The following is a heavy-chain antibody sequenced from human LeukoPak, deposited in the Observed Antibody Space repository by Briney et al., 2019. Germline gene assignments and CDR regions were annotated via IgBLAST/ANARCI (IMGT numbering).Heavy chain of an antibody. CDR3: ARTYYDILTGYYIGNWFDP. V-gene: IGHV4-59*01. CDR2: IYYSGST. CDR1: GGSISSYY. J-gene: IGHJ5*02. D-gene: IGHD3-9*01. Sequence: SETLSLTCPVSGGSISSYYWSWIRQPPGKGLEWIGHIYYSGSTNYNPSLKSRVTISVDTSKNQFSLKLSSVTAADTAVYYCARTYYDILTGYYIGNWFDPWGQGTLVTVSS.